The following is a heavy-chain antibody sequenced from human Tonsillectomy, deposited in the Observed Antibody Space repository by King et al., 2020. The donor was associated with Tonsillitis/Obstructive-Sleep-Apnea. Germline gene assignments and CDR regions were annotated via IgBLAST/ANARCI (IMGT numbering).Heavy chain of an antibody. D-gene: IGHD3-16*01. V-gene: IGHV3-20*04. J-gene: IGHJ5*02. CDR2: INWNGDNT. CDR3: ARWGIYAFSNPNGVDP. CDR1: GFTFDDYG. Sequence: VQLVESGGGIVRPGGSLRLSCAASGFTFDDYGLSWVRQAPGKGLEWVAGINWNGDNTGYADSVKGRFTISRDNAENSLYLQMNSLRVEDTAFYYCARWGIYAFSNPNGVDPWGQGTLVTVSS.